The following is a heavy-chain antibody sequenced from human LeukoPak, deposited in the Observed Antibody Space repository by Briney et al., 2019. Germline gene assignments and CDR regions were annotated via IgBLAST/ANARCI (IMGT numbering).Heavy chain of an antibody. D-gene: IGHD3-10*01. J-gene: IGHJ4*02. CDR1: GYTFTSYD. Sequence: GASVKVSCKASGYTFTSYDINWVRQATGQGLEWMGWMNPNSGNTGYAQKFQGRVTVTRNTSISTAYMELSSLRSEDTAVYYCARGITMVRGVILFYWGQGTLVTVSS. V-gene: IGHV1-8*01. CDR2: MNPNSGNT. CDR3: ARGITMVRGVILFY.